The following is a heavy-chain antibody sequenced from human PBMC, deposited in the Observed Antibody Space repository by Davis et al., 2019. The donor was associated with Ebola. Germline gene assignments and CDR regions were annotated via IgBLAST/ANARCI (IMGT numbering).Heavy chain of an antibody. CDR2: INAGNGNT. CDR3: ARVDSGSYYLDAFDI. D-gene: IGHD1-26*01. CDR1: GYTFSTYA. Sequence: ASVKVSCKASGYTFSTYAMHWVRQAPGQRLEWMGWINAGNGNTKYSQKFQGRVTITKDTSASTAYMELSSLRSEDTAVYYCARVDSGSYYLDAFDIWGQGTMVTVSS. V-gene: IGHV1-3*01. J-gene: IGHJ3*02.